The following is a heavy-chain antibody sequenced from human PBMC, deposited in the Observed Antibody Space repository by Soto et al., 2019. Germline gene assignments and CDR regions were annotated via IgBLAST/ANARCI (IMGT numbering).Heavy chain of an antibody. CDR2: TNGYGRST. V-gene: IGHV3-74*01. CDR3: VRGEADVTNF. J-gene: IGHJ4*02. Sequence: GGLKSLWYGAVECECGNSWGNWIRQAPGQGLMWVSRTNGYGRSTTYADSVQGRFTISRDNAKNTLYLQMTSLRAVDSAVYYCVRGEADVTNFRVQRTLVTVSS. D-gene: IGHD1-26*01. CDR1: ECECGNSW.